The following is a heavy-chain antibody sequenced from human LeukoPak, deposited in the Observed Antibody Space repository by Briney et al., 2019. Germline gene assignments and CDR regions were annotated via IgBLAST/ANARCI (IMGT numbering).Heavy chain of an antibody. D-gene: IGHD5-24*01. CDR3: AKARDGYNYGRY. CDR2: IWYDGSRK. CDR1: GFTFSSYG. V-gene: IGHV3-33*06. J-gene: IGHJ4*02. Sequence: GGSLRLSCAASGFTFSSYGMHWVRQAPGKGLEWVALIWYDGSRKYYRDSVKDRFTISRDNSNNMLYLQMNSLRAEDTAVYYCAKARDGYNYGRYWGQGTLVTVSS.